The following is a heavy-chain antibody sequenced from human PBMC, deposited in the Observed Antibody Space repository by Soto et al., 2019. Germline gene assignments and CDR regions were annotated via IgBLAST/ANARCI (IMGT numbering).Heavy chain of an antibody. CDR3: ARGSYCSGGSCYSGSPRSTFDY. D-gene: IGHD2-15*01. Sequence: QVQLVQSGAEVKKPGSSVKVSCKASGGTFSSYAISWVRHAPGQGLEWMGGIIPIFGTANYAQKFQGRVTITADESTSTAYMELSSLRSEDTAVYYCARGSYCSGGSCYSGSPRSTFDYWGQGTLVTVSS. J-gene: IGHJ4*02. CDR2: IIPIFGTA. CDR1: GGTFSSYA. V-gene: IGHV1-69*01.